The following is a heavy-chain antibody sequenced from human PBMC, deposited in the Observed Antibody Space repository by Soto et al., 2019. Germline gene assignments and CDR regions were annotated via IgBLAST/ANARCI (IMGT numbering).Heavy chain of an antibody. CDR2: SVPTLGMA. D-gene: IGHD2-15*01. CDR3: ASGDCSGGRCYSDFDF. Sequence: QVHLVQSGAEVKKPGSSVKVSCKASGDTFTDHTVTWVRQAPGQGLEWMGRSVPTLGMANYAQTFQGRVTITADTSMTTACLELTGLTSDASAVYYCASGDCSGGRCYSDFDFWGQGTLGTVSS. CDR1: GDTFTDHT. V-gene: IGHV1-69*02. J-gene: IGHJ4*02.